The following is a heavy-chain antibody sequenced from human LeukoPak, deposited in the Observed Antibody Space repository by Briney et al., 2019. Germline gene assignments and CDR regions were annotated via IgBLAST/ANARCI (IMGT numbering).Heavy chain of an antibody. J-gene: IGHJ6*03. CDR3: ARDPGGTVTPHYYYYYYMDV. CDR1: GFTFSSYW. D-gene: IGHD4-11*01. CDR2: INSDGSST. Sequence: GGSLRLSCAASGFTFSSYWMHWVRQAPGKGLVWVSRINSDGSSTSYADSVKGRFTISRDNAKNTLYLQMNSLRAEDTAVYYCARDPGGTVTPHYYYYYYMDVWGKGTTVTVSS. V-gene: IGHV3-74*01.